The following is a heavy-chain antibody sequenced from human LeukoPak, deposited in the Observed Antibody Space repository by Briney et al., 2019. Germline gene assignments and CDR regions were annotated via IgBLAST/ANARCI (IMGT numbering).Heavy chain of an antibody. D-gene: IGHD2-15*01. V-gene: IGHV3-23*01. Sequence: GGSLRLSCAASGFTFSSYTMSWVRQAPGKGLEWVSTITTSDGNTYYADSVKGRFTVSRDNSKNTLYLQMSSLRAEDTAVYYCAKGWDNVFDYWGQGTLVTVSS. J-gene: IGHJ4*02. CDR1: GFTFSSYT. CDR2: ITTSDGNT. CDR3: AKGWDNVFDY.